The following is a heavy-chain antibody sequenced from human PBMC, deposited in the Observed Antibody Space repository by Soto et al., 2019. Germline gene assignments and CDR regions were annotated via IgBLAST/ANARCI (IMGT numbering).Heavy chain of an antibody. D-gene: IGHD6-13*01. CDR2: IYPGDSDT. V-gene: IGHV5-51*01. J-gene: IGHJ5*02. CDR3: ARHPGYSSSWYRFDP. CDR1: GYSFTSYW. Sequence: PGASLKISCKGSGYSFTSYWIGWVRQMPGKGLEWMGIIYPGDSDTRYSPSFQGQVTISADKSISTAYLQWSSLKASDTAMYCCARHPGYSSSWYRFDPWGQGTLVTVSS.